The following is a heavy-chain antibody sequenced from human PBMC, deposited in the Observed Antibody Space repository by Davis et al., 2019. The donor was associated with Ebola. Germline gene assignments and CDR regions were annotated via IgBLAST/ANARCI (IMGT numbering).Heavy chain of an antibody. Sequence: HTGGSLRLSCKGSGYTFSSFWMHWVRQTPGKGLMWVSRINSDGSSSTREYADSVKGRFTISRDNDKNTLYLQMNSLRAEDTGIYYCTRVTGYDKPIEYWGQGTLVTVSS. J-gene: IGHJ4*02. CDR1: GYTFSSFW. CDR2: INSDGSSS. CDR3: TRVTGYDKPIEY. V-gene: IGHV3-74*03. D-gene: IGHD5-12*01.